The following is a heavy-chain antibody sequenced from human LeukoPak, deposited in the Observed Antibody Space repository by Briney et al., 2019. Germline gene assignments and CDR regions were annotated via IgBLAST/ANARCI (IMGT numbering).Heavy chain of an antibody. Sequence: SETLSLTCTVSGGSISITRYYWVWIRQPPGKGLDWIGSVYYSGSTLYNASLKSRVTISVDTSKNQFSLKLSSVTAADTAVYYCARQSDYYDSGKEGYFDYWGQGTLVTVSS. J-gene: IGHJ4*02. CDR2: VYYSGST. D-gene: IGHD3-10*01. CDR1: GGSISITRYY. CDR3: ARQSDYYDSGKEGYFDY. V-gene: IGHV4-39*01.